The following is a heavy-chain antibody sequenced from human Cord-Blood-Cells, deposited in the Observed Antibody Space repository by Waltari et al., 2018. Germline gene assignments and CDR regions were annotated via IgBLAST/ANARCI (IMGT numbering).Heavy chain of an antibody. D-gene: IGHD6-13*01. J-gene: IGHJ3*02. CDR1: GGSISSSSYY. CDR2: IYYSGST. Sequence: QLQLQESGPGLVKPSETLSLTCTVSGGSISSSSYYWGWIRQPPGKGLEWIGWIYYSGSTSSNPSLKSQVTISVDTSKNQFSLRLSSVTAADTAVYYCARRSKVAAAGIYALDIWGQGTMVTVSS. CDR3: ARRSKVAAAGIYALDI. V-gene: IGHV4-39*01.